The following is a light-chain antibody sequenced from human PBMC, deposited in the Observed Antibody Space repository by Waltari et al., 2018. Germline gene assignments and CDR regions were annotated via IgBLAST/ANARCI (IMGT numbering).Light chain of an antibody. J-gene: IGLJ3*02. CDR3: CSYAGSFTWV. V-gene: IGLV2-23*02. CDR2: DVT. CDR1: NSDVGRYNL. Sequence: QSAPTQPAYVYGSPGQSITFTCNGTNSDVGRYNLVSWYQQHPDKAPKLIIYDVTDRPSGVSDRLSGSKSGNTASLTISGLQAEDEADYYCCSYAGSFTWVFGGGTKLTVL.